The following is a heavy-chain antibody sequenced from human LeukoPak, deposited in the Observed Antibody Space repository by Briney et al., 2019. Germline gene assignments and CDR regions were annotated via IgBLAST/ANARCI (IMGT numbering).Heavy chain of an antibody. V-gene: IGHV4-39*07. D-gene: IGHD6-19*01. CDR1: GGSISGSSYY. Sequence: SETLSLTCTVSGGSISGSSYYWSWIRQPPGKGLEWIGEINHSGSTNYNPSLKSRVTISVDTSKNQFSLKLSSVTAADTAVYYCARGHSSGWYSWFDPWGQGTLVTVSS. J-gene: IGHJ5*02. CDR2: INHSGST. CDR3: ARGHSSGWYSWFDP.